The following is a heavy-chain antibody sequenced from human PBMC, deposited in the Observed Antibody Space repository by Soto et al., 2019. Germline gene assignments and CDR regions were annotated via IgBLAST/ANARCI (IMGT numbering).Heavy chain of an antibody. Sequence: GGSLRLSCAASGFTFSSYAMHWVRQAPVKVLEWVAVISYDGSNKYYADSVKGRFTISRDNSKNTLYLQMNSLRAEDTAVYYCARDLGGYSYGFASSHFDYWGQGTLVTVSS. CDR1: GFTFSSYA. V-gene: IGHV3-30-3*01. CDR2: ISYDGSNK. CDR3: ARDLGGYSYGFASSHFDY. D-gene: IGHD5-18*01. J-gene: IGHJ4*02.